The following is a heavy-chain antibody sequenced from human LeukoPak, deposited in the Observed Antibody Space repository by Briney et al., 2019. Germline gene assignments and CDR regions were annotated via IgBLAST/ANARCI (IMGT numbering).Heavy chain of an antibody. Sequence: TSETLSLTCTVSGGSISSGGYYWSWIRQPPGKGLEWIGYIYHSGSTYYNPSLKSRVTISVDRSKNQFSLKLSSVTAADTVVYYCASGRTGILDYWGQGTLVTVSS. J-gene: IGHJ4*02. CDR2: IYHSGST. CDR1: GGSISSGGYY. CDR3: ASGRTGILDY. V-gene: IGHV4-30-2*01. D-gene: IGHD3-9*01.